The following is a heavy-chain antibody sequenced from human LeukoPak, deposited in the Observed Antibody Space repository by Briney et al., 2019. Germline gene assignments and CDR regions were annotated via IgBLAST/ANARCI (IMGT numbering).Heavy chain of an antibody. Sequence: QPGGSLRLSCAGSGFTFSSTWMHWVRQAPGEGLVWVSRINSDGSTINYADSVKGRFTISRDNAKNTLYLQMNSLRVEDTAVYFCATAGNYRFDYWGQGTLVTVSS. V-gene: IGHV3-74*01. CDR2: INSDGSTI. J-gene: IGHJ4*02. D-gene: IGHD1-7*01. CDR1: GFTFSSTW. CDR3: ATAGNYRFDY.